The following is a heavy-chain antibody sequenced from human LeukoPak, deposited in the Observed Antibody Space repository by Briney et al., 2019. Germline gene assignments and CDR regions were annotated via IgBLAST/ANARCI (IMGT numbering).Heavy chain of an antibody. CDR2: IYYSGST. D-gene: IGHD2-15*01. Sequence: SETLSLTCTVSGGSISSSSYYWGWIRQPPGKGLEWIGSIYYSGSTYYNPSLKSRVTISVDTSKNQFSLKLSSVTAADTAVYYCARGSRYCSGGSCYSIPHDYWGQGTLVTVSS. CDR1: GGSISSSSYY. J-gene: IGHJ4*02. V-gene: IGHV4-39*01. CDR3: ARGSRYCSGGSCYSIPHDY.